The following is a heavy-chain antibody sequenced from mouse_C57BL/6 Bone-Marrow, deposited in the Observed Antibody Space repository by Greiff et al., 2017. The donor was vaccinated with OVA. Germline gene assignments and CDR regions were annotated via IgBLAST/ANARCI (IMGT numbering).Heavy chain of an antibody. J-gene: IGHJ3*01. CDR3: TFDGRGFAY. CDR1: GFNIKDDY. Sequence: VQLQQSGAELVRPGASVKLSCTASGFNIKDDYMHWVKQRPEQGLEWMGWIDPENGDTEYASKLPGTATITAYTTSNSAYLQLSSLASEDTAVYYSTFDGRGFAYWGQGTLVTVSA. CDR2: IDPENGDT. D-gene: IGHD2-3*01. V-gene: IGHV14-4*01.